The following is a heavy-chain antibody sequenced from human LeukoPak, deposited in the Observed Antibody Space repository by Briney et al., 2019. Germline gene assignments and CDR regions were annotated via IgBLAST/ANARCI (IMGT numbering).Heavy chain of an antibody. J-gene: IGHJ4*02. CDR3: ARAEGRNLHFDY. CDR2: IGPDGSDT. Sequence: GGSLRLSCAASGFTFSTYLMHWVRQPPGKGLLWVSRIGPDGSDTTYADSVKGRFTVSRDNAKNTLYLQMNSLRAEDTAVYYCARAEGRNLHFDYWGQGTLVTVSS. V-gene: IGHV3-74*03. CDR1: GFTFSTYL.